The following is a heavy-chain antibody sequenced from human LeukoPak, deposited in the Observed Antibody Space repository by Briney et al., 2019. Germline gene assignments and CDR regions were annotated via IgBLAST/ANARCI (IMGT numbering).Heavy chain of an antibody. CDR1: GGSISSSSYY. CDR3: ASPGAGIAAYLYDY. D-gene: IGHD6-13*01. CDR2: IYYSGST. Sequence: SETLSLACTVSGGSISSSSYYWGWIRQPPGKGLEWIGSIYYSGSTYYNPSLKSRVTISVDTSKNQFSLKLSSVTAADTAVYYCASPGAGIAAYLYDYWGQGTLVTVSS. J-gene: IGHJ4*02. V-gene: IGHV4-39*01.